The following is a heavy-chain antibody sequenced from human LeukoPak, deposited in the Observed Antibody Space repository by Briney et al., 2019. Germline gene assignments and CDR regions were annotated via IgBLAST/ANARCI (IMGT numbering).Heavy chain of an antibody. CDR3: ARGVKGFGELFPHDY. CDR1: GGSFSGYY. D-gene: IGHD3-10*01. V-gene: IGHV4-34*01. J-gene: IGHJ4*02. CDR2: INHSGST. Sequence: PSETLSLTCAVYGGSFSGYYWSWIRQPPGKGLEWTGEINHSGSTNYNPSLKSRVTISVDTSKNQFSLKLSSVTAADTAVYYCARGVKGFGELFPHDYWGQGTLVTVSS.